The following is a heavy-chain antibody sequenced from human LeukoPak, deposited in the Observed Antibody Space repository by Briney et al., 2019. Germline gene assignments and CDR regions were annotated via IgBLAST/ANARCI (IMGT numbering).Heavy chain of an antibody. CDR2: ISSSGSTI. CDR1: GFTFSNYY. V-gene: IGHV3-11*04. D-gene: IGHD2-2*01. CDR3: ASPPTAYRSTISCFDRNEDY. Sequence: GGSLRLSCAASGFTFSNYYMNWIRQAPGKGQEWVSNISSSGSTIYYADSEKGRFTISRDNAKNSLYLQMNSLRAEDTAVYYCASPPTAYRSTISCFDRNEDYWGQGTLVTVSS. J-gene: IGHJ4*02.